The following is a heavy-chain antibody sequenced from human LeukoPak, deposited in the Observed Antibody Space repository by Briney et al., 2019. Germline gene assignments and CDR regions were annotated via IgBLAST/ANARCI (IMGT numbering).Heavy chain of an antibody. CDR3: ATGLPTDYYDSSGYYGRPFDY. CDR2: IIPIFGTA. D-gene: IGHD3-22*01. V-gene: IGHV1-69*05. Sequence: SVKVSCKASGYTFTDYYVHWVRQAPGQGLEWMGGIIPIFGTANYAQKFQGRVTITTDESTSTAYMELSSLRSEDTAVYYCATGLPTDYYDSSGYYGRPFDYWGQGTLVTVSS. J-gene: IGHJ4*02. CDR1: GYTFTDYY.